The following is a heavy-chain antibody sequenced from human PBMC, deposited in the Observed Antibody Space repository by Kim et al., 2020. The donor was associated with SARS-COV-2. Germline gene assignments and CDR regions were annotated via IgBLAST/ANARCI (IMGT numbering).Heavy chain of an antibody. D-gene: IGHD3-10*01. CDR1: GDSISNYY. Sequence: SETLSLTCFVSGDSISNYYWSWIRQPPGKRLEWIAWVHLSGRNMYNPSLKSRVTISLDTSLNLFSLTLRSVTAADTAVYYCARHENSGTYPLANWGQGILLTVSS. CDR2: VHLSGRN. V-gene: IGHV4-59*08. J-gene: IGHJ4*02. CDR3: ARHENSGTYPLAN.